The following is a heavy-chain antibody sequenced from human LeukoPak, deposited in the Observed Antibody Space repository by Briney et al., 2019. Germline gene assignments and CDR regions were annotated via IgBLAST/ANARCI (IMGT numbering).Heavy chain of an antibody. V-gene: IGHV3-23*01. Sequence: RGSVRQSCAACGFILSSYAMSWVRPAAGKGVEWVSVISCSGGSTYYPDSLKGRFTISRDNSKNTLYLQMNSMRAEDTAVYYCAKDISSSWSFDYWGQGTLVTVSS. CDR2: ISCSGGST. CDR3: AKDISSSWSFDY. D-gene: IGHD6-13*01. CDR1: GFILSSYA. J-gene: IGHJ4*02.